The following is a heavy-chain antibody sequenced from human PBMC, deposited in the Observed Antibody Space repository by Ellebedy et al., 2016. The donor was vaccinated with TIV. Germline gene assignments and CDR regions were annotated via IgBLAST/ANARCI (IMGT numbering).Heavy chain of an antibody. CDR3: ARDYYGSGSYSSD. J-gene: IGHJ4*02. Sequence: GESLKISCAASGFTFSDYYMSWIRQAPGKGLEWVSYISSSSSYTNYADSVKGRFTISRDNAKNSLYLQMNSLSAEDTAVYYCARDYYGSGSYSSDWGQGTLVTVSS. CDR2: ISSSSSYT. D-gene: IGHD3-10*01. V-gene: IGHV3-11*06. CDR1: GFTFSDYY.